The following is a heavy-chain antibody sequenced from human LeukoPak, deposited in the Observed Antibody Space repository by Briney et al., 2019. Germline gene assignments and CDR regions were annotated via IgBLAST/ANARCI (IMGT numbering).Heavy chain of an antibody. CDR1: GCTFSSYA. D-gene: IGHD5-18*01. CDR2: IIPIFGTA. Sequence: SVKVSCKASGCTFSSYAISWVRQAPGQGLEWMGGIIPIFGTANYAQKFXGRVTITADESTSTAYMELSSLRSEDTAVYYCXRXXALVTXXXFDYWGHGTLVTVSS. CDR3: XRXXALVTXXXFDY. J-gene: IGHJ4*01. V-gene: IGHV1-69*13.